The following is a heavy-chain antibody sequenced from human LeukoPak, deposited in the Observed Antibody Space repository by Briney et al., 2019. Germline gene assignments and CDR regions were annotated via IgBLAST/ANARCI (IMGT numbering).Heavy chain of an antibody. V-gene: IGHV3-7*01. CDR3: ARGDFSDYGDYVDAFDI. Sequence: GRSLRLSCAASGFTFNNYWMGWVRQVPGKGLQWVANIKQDGSAKFYVDSVKGRFTISRDNTKNSLYLRMNSLRVEDTAVYYCARGDFSDYGDYVDAFDIWGQGTMVTVSS. CDR2: IKQDGSAK. CDR1: GFTFNNYW. J-gene: IGHJ3*02. D-gene: IGHD4-17*01.